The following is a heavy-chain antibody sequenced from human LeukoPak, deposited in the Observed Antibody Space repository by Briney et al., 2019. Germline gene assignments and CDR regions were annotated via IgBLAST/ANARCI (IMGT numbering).Heavy chain of an antibody. CDR2: IKQDGSAK. V-gene: IGHV3-7*03. CDR3: ARDNGWSADF. D-gene: IGHD2-15*01. Sequence: PGGSLRLSCAASGFTFSRHWMYRVRQAPGKGLEWVANIKQDGSAKPCVDSVKGRFTISRDNAKNSLFLQMDSLRAEDTAVYYCARDNGWSADFWGRGTLVTVSS. CDR1: GFTFSRHW. J-gene: IGHJ4*02.